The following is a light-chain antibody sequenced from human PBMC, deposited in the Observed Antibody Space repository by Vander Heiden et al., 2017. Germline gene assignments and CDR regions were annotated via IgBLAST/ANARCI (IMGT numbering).Light chain of an antibody. V-gene: IGKV1-5*03. Sequence: DIQMTQSPSTLSASVGDRVTITCRASQSISSWLAWYQQKPANAPKLLIYKASSLESGVPSRFSGSGSVTEFTLTISSLQPDDFAIYYCQQYNSYPWTFGQGTKVEIK. CDR2: KAS. CDR3: QQYNSYPWT. J-gene: IGKJ1*01. CDR1: QSISSW.